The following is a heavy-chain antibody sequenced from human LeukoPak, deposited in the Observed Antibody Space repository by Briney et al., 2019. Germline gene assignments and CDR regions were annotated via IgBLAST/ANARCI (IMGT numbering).Heavy chain of an antibody. CDR3: ARDLGQYYDTSDNWFDP. CDR2: VNGDGTGT. Sequence: PGGSLRLSCAASGFTFSSSWMHWVRQAPGKGLIWVSRVNGDGTGTSYADSVKGRFTISRDNAKNTLNLQMNSLRAEDTAVYYCARDLGQYYDTSDNWFDPWGQGTLVTVSS. D-gene: IGHD3-22*01. V-gene: IGHV3-74*01. J-gene: IGHJ5*02. CDR1: GFTFSSSW.